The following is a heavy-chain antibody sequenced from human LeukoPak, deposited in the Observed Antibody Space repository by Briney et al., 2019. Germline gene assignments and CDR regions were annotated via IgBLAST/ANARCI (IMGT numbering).Heavy chain of an antibody. V-gene: IGHV3-23*01. CDR3: AKPHYDFWSGYWGGDY. D-gene: IGHD3-3*01. CDR2: ISGSGGST. CDR1: GFTFSSYA. Sequence: AGGSLRLSCAASGFTFSSYAMSWVRQAPGKGLEWVSAISGSGGSTYYADSVKGRFTISRDNSKNTLYLQMNSLRAEDTAVYYCAKPHYDFWSGYWGGDYWGQGTLVTVSS. J-gene: IGHJ4*02.